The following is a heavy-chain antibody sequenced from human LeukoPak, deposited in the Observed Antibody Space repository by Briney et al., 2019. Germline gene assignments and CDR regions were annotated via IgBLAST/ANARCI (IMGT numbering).Heavy chain of an antibody. V-gene: IGHV3-23*01. D-gene: IGHD1-26*01. Sequence: PGGSLRLSCAASGFTFSSYAMSWVRQAPGKGLEWVSAISGSATTYYADSVRGRFIISRDNSKNTLYLQMNSLRAEDTAVYYCANNGPSGSSDYWGQGTLVTVSS. CDR1: GFTFSSYA. J-gene: IGHJ4*02. CDR3: ANNGPSGSSDY. CDR2: ISGSATT.